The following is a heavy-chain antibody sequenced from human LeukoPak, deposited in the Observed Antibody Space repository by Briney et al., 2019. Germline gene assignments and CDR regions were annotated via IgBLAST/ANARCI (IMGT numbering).Heavy chain of an antibody. D-gene: IGHD6-19*01. CDR2: IKEDGSDI. J-gene: IGHJ2*01. CDR1: GFTFNNYW. Sequence: GGSLRLSCAASGFTFNNYWMSWVRQAPGKGLEWVANIKEDGSDIYYVDSVKGRFTISRDNAKNTLYMQMNSLRAEDTAVYYCARSEAVAWSFDLWGRGTLVTVSS. CDR3: ARSEAVAWSFDL. V-gene: IGHV3-7*04.